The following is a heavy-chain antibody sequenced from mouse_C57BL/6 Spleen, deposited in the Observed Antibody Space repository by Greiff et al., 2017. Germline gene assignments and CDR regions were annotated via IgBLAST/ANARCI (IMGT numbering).Heavy chain of an antibody. V-gene: IGHV5-6*01. D-gene: IGHD3-3*01. CDR3: ARRGGRGYCDY. Sequence: EVQVVESGGDLVKPGGSLKLSCAASGFTFSSYGMSWVRQTPDKRLEWVATISSGGSYTYYPDSVKGRFTISRDNAKNTLYLQMSSLKSEDTAMYYCARRGGRGYCDYWGQGTTLTVSS. CDR1: GFTFSSYG. J-gene: IGHJ2*01. CDR2: ISSGGSYT.